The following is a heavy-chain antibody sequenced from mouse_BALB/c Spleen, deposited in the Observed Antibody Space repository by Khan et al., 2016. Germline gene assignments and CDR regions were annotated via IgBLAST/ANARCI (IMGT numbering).Heavy chain of an antibody. J-gene: IGHJ2*01. CDR2: IRNKANGFTT. Sequence: LVESGGGLLQPGGSLRLSCATSGFTFTDYYMNWIRQPPGKALEWLGFIRNKANGFTTEYSASVRGRFTISRDTFQSISYLQIITLRAEDSGTYYCAREKGGLLFDYWGQGTTLTVSS. D-gene: IGHD3-1*01. V-gene: IGHV7-3*02. CDR1: GFTFTDYY. CDR3: AREKGGLLFDY.